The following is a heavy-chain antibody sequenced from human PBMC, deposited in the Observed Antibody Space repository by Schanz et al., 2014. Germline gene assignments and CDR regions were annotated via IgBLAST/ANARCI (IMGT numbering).Heavy chain of an antibody. CDR3: ARALKGKVAIVGVIAAQNYYYMDV. J-gene: IGHJ6*03. D-gene: IGHD2-21*01. CDR2: MNPKTGNT. CDR1: GYIFINSG. Sequence: QVQLVQSGAEVKKPGATVKVSCKASGYIFINSGISWVRQAPGQGLEWMGWMNPKTGNTDHAQKFQGRVSMTWDTSTSTAYLDLSRLRSEDTGVYYCARALKGKVAIVGVIAAQNYYYMDVWGKGTTVTVSS. V-gene: IGHV1-8*02.